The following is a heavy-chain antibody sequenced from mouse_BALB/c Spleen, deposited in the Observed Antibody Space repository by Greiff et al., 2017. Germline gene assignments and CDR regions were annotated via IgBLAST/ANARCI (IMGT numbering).Heavy chain of an antibody. V-gene: IGHV1-69*02. Sequence: QVQLKQPGAELVRPGASVKLSCKASGYTFTSYWINWVKQRPGQGLEWIGNIYPSDSYTNYNQKFKDKATLTVDKSSSTAYMQLSSPTSEDSAVYYCTIYYDYFFAYWGQGTLVTVSA. CDR2: IYPSDSYT. J-gene: IGHJ3*01. D-gene: IGHD2-4*01. CDR1: GYTFTSYW. CDR3: TIYYDYFFAY.